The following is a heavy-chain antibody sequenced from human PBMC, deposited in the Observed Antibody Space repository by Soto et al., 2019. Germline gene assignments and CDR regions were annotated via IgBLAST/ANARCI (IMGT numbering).Heavy chain of an antibody. CDR3: ARVVLEGNGQLERRLAFDI. J-gene: IGHJ3*02. CDR2: MNPNSGNT. Sequence: ASVKVSCKASGYTFTSYDINWVRQATGQGLEWMGWMNPNSGNTGYAQKFQGRVTMTRNTSISTAYMELSSLRSEDTAVYYCARVVLEGNGQLERRLAFDIWGQGTMVTVSS. V-gene: IGHV1-8*01. CDR1: GYTFTSYD. D-gene: IGHD1-1*01.